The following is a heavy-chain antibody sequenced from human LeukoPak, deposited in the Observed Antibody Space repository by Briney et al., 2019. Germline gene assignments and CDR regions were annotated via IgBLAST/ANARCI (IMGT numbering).Heavy chain of an antibody. V-gene: IGHV7-4-1*02. Sequence: ASVKVSCKASGYTFTSYAMNWVRQAPGQGLEWMGWINTNTGNPTYAQGFTGRFVFSLDTSVSTAYLQISSLKAEDTAVYYCARSYYFDSSASYLFDYWGQGTLVTVSS. CDR2: INTNTGNP. J-gene: IGHJ4*02. CDR1: GYTFTSYA. CDR3: ARSYYFDSSASYLFDY. D-gene: IGHD3-22*01.